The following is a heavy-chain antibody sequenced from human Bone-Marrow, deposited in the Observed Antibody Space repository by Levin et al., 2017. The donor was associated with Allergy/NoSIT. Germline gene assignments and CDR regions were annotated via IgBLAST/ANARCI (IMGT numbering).Heavy chain of an antibody. CDR1: GFTFSDHY. D-gene: IGHD4-17*01. CDR2: IRDKANSYTT. J-gene: IGHJ6*02. V-gene: IGHV3-72*01. CDR3: TRGRCGAVTRSSCGVDV. Sequence: GGSLRLSCAASGFTFSDHYMDWVRQAPGKGLEWVARIRDKANSYTTEYAASVKGRFTISRDESTNSLHLQMNSLKTDDTAVYHCTRGRCGAVTRSSCGVDVWGQGTTVTVSS.